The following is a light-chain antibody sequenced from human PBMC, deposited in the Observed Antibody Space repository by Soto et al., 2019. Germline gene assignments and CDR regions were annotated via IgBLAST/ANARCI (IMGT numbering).Light chain of an antibody. Sequence: QSVLTQPASVSGSPGQSITISCTGTSSDVGRYKYVSWYQQYPGNAPKLLIYEVSNRPSGVSDRFSGSKSDNTASLTISGLQAEDEATYFCTSSTSSNTYVFGPGTKLTVL. CDR1: SSDVGRYKY. CDR2: EVS. J-gene: IGLJ1*01. CDR3: TSSTSSNTYV. V-gene: IGLV2-14*01.